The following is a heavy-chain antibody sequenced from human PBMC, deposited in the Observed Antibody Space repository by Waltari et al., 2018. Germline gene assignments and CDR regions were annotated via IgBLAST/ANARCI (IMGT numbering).Heavy chain of an antibody. CDR1: GSSLSDLS. CDR3: TTDIMLRVFSNV. Sequence: QVQLVQSGAEVRKPGASVKVSCKVSGSSLSDLSMHWVRQAPGKGLEWVGGLDPEDEETVYAQKFQGRVTMTEDTSTDTAYMELSSLRSDDTAVYYCTTDIMLRVFSNVWGQGTTVTVSS. CDR2: LDPEDEET. J-gene: IGHJ6*02. D-gene: IGHD3-10*01. V-gene: IGHV1-24*01.